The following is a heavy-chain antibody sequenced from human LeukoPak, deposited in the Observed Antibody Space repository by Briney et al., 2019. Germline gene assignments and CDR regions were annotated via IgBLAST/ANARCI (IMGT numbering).Heavy chain of an antibody. Sequence: GGSLRLSCAASGFTFSSYWMNWVRQAPGKGLEWVASINQDGSEKYYLDSVKGRFTISRDNAKNSLYLQMNSLRAEDTAVYYCARLREIPVFGVVTKSTSYFDYWGQGTLVTVSS. CDR3: ARLREIPVFGVVTKSTSYFDY. V-gene: IGHV3-7*01. D-gene: IGHD3-3*01. J-gene: IGHJ4*02. CDR1: GFTFSSYW. CDR2: INQDGSEK.